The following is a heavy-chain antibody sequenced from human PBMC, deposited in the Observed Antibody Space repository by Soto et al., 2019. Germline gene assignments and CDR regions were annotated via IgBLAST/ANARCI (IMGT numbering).Heavy chain of an antibody. CDR2: ISPYNGNT. Sequence: QVQLVQSGAEVKRPGASVKVSCKASGYTFRNYGITWVRQAPGQGLEWMAWISPYNGNTNYAQDLQGRVTMTTDTSTSTAYMELRSLTSEDTAMYYCARDLVSGSYFWRAYNGGYFDYWGQGTLVTASS. V-gene: IGHV1-18*01. D-gene: IGHD3-3*01. J-gene: IGHJ4*02. CDR1: GYTFRNYG. CDR3: ARDLVSGSYFWRAYNGGYFDY.